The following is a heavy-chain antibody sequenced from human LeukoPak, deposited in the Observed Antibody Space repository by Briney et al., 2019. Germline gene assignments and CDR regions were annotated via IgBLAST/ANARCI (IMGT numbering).Heavy chain of an antibody. J-gene: IGHJ4*02. CDR3: TRYDARTSLDY. CDR1: GFTFSSYA. CDR2: ISGSGGST. Sequence: GGSLRLSCAASGFTFSSYAMSWVRQAPGKGLDWVSAISGSGGSTYYADSVKGRFTISRDNSKNTLYLQMNSLRAEDTAVYYCTRYDARTSLDYWGQGTLVTVSS. V-gene: IGHV3-23*01. D-gene: IGHD1-1*01.